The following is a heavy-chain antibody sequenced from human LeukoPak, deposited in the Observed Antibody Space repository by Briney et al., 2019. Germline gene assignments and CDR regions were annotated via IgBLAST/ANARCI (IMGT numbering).Heavy chain of an antibody. J-gene: IGHJ4*02. D-gene: IGHD6-6*01. CDR2: ISYDGSNK. CDR3: ARGGRQLVPANRDYFDY. Sequence: GGSLRLSCAASGFTFSSYAMHWVRQAPGKGLEWVAVISYDGSNKYYADSVKGRFTISRDNSKNTLYLQMNSLRAEDTAVYYCARGGRQLVPANRDYFDYWGQGTLVTVSS. V-gene: IGHV3-30*01. CDR1: GFTFSSYA.